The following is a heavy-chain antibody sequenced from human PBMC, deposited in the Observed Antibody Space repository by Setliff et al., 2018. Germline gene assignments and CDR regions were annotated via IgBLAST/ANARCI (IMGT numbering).Heavy chain of an antibody. CDR1: GYTFSSYA. V-gene: IGHV1-69*05. CDR2: IIPIFGTA. Sequence: GASVKVSCKASGYTFSSYAISWVRQAPGQGLEWMGGIIPIFGTANYAQKFQGRVTITTDESTSTAYMELSSLRSEDTAVYYCARGPLHGDHGTGAFDIWGQGTMVTVSS. CDR3: ARGPLHGDHGTGAFDI. J-gene: IGHJ3*02. D-gene: IGHD4-17*01.